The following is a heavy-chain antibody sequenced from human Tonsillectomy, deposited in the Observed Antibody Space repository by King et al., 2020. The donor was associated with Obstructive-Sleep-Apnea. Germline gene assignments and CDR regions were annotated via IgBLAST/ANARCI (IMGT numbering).Heavy chain of an antibody. CDR3: ATFYDSSGYFLAGTFDY. V-gene: IGHV3-21*01. CDR1: GFTFSSYS. Sequence: VQLVESGGGLVKPGGSLRLSCAASGFTFSSYSMIWVRQAPGKGLEWVSSISSSSSYIYYADSVKGRFTISRDNAKNSLYLQMNSLRAEDTAVYYCATFYDSSGYFLAGTFDYWGHGTLVTVSS. D-gene: IGHD3-22*01. J-gene: IGHJ4*01. CDR2: ISSSSSYI.